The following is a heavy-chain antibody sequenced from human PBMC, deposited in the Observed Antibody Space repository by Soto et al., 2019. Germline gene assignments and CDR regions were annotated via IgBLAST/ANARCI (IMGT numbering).Heavy chain of an antibody. CDR3: AKVRLDYYYYGMDV. V-gene: IGHV3-30*18. D-gene: IGHD3-10*01. CDR2: ISYDGSNK. J-gene: IGHJ6*02. Sequence: QPGGSLRLSCAASGFTFSSYGMHWVRQAPGKGLEWVAVISYDGSNKNYADSVKGRFTISRDNSKNTLYLQMNSLRAEDTAVYYCAKVRLDYYYYGMDVWGQGTTVTVSS. CDR1: GFTFSSYG.